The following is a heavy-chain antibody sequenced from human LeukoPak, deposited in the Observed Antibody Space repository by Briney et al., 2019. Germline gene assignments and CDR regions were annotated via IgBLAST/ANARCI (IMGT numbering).Heavy chain of an antibody. Sequence: GGSLRLSCAASGFTFSSYWMSWVRQAPGKGLEWVANIKQDGSEKYYVDSVKGRFTISRDNAENSLYLQMNSLRAEDTAVYYCARIPTDFDWFSIARHYYYYMDVWGKGTTVTISS. V-gene: IGHV3-7*01. J-gene: IGHJ6*03. CDR2: IKQDGSEK. D-gene: IGHD3-9*01. CDR1: GFTFSSYW. CDR3: ARIPTDFDWFSIARHYYYYMDV.